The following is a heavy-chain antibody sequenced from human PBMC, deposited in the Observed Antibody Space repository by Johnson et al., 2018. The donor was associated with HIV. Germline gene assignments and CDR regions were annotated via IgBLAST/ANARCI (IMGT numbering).Heavy chain of an antibody. CDR2: ISYDGSNK. CDR1: GFTFSSYA. CDR3: AKDFYTSSWTNDAFDI. V-gene: IGHV3-30-3*02. D-gene: IGHD6-13*01. J-gene: IGHJ3*02. Sequence: QVQLVESGRTLVQPGGSLRLSCAASGFTFSSYAMHWVRQAPGKGLEWVAVISYDGSNKYYADSVKGRFTISRDNSKNTLYLQMNSLRAEDTAVYYCAKDFYTSSWTNDAFDIWGQGTMVTVSS.